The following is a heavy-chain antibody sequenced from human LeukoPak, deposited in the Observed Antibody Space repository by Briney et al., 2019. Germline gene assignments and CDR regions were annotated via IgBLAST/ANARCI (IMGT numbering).Heavy chain of an antibody. CDR3: ARDRTSLGYFDY. Sequence: QPGGSLRLSCAASGFTVSSNYMSWVRQAPGKGLEWVSVIYSGGSTYCADSVKGRFTISRDNSKNTLYLQMNSLRAEDTAVYYCARDRTSLGYFDYWGQGTLVTVSS. V-gene: IGHV3-66*02. CDR2: IYSGGST. J-gene: IGHJ4*02. CDR1: GFTVSSNY. D-gene: IGHD2-2*01.